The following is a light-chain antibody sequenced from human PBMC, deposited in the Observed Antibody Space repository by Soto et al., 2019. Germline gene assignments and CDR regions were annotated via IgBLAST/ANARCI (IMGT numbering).Light chain of an antibody. CDR2: KAS. J-gene: IGKJ2*01. CDR1: QSISSW. Sequence: DIQMTQSPSTLSASVGDRVTITCRASQSISSWLAWYQQKPGKAPKLLIYKASSFESGVPSRFSGSGSRTEFTLTISSLQPDDIATYYCQQYNSYLYTFGQGTKLEIK. CDR3: QQYNSYLYT. V-gene: IGKV1-5*03.